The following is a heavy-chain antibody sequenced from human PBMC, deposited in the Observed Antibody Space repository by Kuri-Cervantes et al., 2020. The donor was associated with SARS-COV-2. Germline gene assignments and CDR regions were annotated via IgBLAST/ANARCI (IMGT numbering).Heavy chain of an antibody. V-gene: IGHV4-4*07. Sequence: ESLKISCTVSGGSISSYYWSWIRQPAGKGLEWIGRIYTSGSTNYNPSLKSRVTMSVDTSRNLFSLSLSSVTAADTSLYFCARQRDSQFDYWGQGTLVTVSS. J-gene: IGHJ4*02. D-gene: IGHD3-22*01. CDR2: IYTSGST. CDR3: ARQRDSQFDY. CDR1: GGSISSYY.